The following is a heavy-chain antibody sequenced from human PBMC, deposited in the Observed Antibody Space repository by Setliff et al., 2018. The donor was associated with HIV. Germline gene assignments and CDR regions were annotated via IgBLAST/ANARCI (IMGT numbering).Heavy chain of an antibody. CDR2: IYYNGIT. CDR3: ARAGYYGSTSYWEYFQH. J-gene: IGHJ1*01. Sequence: SETLSLTCVISGGSISSHNWSWIREPPGKGREWIGSIYYNGITNYNPSLKSRVTVSVDTSKNQFSLKLSSVTAADTAVYYCARAGYYGSTSYWEYFQHWGQGTLVTVSS. V-gene: IGHV4-59*11. CDR1: GGSISSHN. D-gene: IGHD3-22*01.